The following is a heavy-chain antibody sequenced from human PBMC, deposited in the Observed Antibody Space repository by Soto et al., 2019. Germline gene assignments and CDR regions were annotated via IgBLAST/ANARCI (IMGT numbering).Heavy chain of an antibody. Sequence: PGGSLRLSCAASGFTFSAYWMHWVRQAPGKGLDWVSRIKNDGTGIIYADSVKGRLSISRDNSKNTLYLQMNSLRAEDTAVYYCAKGSSSWTYFQHWGQGTLVTVSS. J-gene: IGHJ1*01. CDR3: AKGSSSWTYFQH. CDR1: GFTFSAYW. CDR2: IKNDGTGI. D-gene: IGHD6-13*01. V-gene: IGHV3-74*01.